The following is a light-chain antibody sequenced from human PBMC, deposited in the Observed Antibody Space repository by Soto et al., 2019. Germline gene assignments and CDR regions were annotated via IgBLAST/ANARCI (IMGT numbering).Light chain of an antibody. CDR2: DLT. CDR3: SPYTTNTAHVI. CDR1: SSDVGGVYNF. V-gene: IGLV2-14*03. J-gene: IGLJ2*01. Sequence: QSALTQPASVSGSPGQSIAISCTGTSSDVGGVYNFVSWYQQYPGKAPKVVIYDLTNRPSGVSDRFSGAKSGNTASLTISGVQAEDEAYYYCSPYTTNTAHVIFGGGTKLTVL.